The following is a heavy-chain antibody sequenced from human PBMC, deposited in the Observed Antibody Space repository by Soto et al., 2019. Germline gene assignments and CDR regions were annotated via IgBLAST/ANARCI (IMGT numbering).Heavy chain of an antibody. J-gene: IGHJ5*01. CDR2: MNPNSGNT. V-gene: IGHV1-8*01. D-gene: IGHD2-21*01. CDR1: GYTFASYD. Sequence: QVQLEQSGAEVKTPGASVKVSCKASGYTFASYDINWVRQAPGQGLEWMAWMNPNSGNTNYAQEFQGRLTMTRDTALSIAHMELSGLRNEDTAVYYCARSDGYTFNWLDSWGQGTLVIVSA. CDR3: ARSDGYTFNWLDS.